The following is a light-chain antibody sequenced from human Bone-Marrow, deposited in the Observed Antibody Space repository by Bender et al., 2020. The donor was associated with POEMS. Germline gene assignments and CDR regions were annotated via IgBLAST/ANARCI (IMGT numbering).Light chain of an antibody. V-gene: IGLV1-47*01. CDR2: RNN. CDR1: SSNIGNNY. CDR3: AVWDKSLRV. J-gene: IGLJ3*02. Sequence: QSVLTQPPSASGTPGQRVTISCSGSSSNIGNNYVAWYQQLPGTAPKLLIYRNNQRPSGVPDRFSGSKSGASAYLAISGLRSDDEGDYYCAVWDKSLRVFGGGTRLTVL.